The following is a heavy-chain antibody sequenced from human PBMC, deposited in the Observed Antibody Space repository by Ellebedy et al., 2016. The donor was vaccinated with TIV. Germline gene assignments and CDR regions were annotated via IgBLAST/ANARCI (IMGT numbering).Heavy chain of an antibody. Sequence: SETLSLTCTVSGVSLTSYWWSWIRQPPGKGLEWVGNTYHTGSTSYHPFLKSRLTISVDSSKNQLSLNLSSVTAADKAVYFCARVHYNWNDEFYDYYMDVWGKGTTVTVSS. CDR3: ARVHYNWNDEFYDYYMDV. CDR1: GVSLTSYW. D-gene: IGHD1-1*01. CDR2: TYHTGST. J-gene: IGHJ6*03. V-gene: IGHV4-4*08.